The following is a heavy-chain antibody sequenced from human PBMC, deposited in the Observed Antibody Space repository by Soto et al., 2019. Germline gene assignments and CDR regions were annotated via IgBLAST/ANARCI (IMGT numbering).Heavy chain of an antibody. CDR3: ARDGRGYCSSTSCYAWYFDL. CDR1: GFTFSSYS. J-gene: IGHJ2*01. CDR2: ISSSSSYI. Sequence: EVQLVESGGGLVKPGGSLRLSCAASGFTFSSYSMNWVRQAPGQGLEWVSSISSSSSYIYYADSVKGRFTISRDNAKNLLYVQMNSLRAADTAVYYCARDGRGYCSSTSCYAWYFDLWGRGTLVTVSS. V-gene: IGHV3-21*01. D-gene: IGHD2-2*01.